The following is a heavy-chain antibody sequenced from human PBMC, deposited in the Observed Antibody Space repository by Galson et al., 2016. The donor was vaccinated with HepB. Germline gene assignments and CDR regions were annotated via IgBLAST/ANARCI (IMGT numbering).Heavy chain of an antibody. CDR2: IRSEANNYAT. Sequence: SLRLSCAASGFTFSGSAMHWVRQASGKGLEWVGRIRSEANNYATTYAASVKGRFTISRDDSKSTAYLQMNSLKTEDTAVYYCTSPYSDYVWGSYWEHWGQGTLVTVSS. CDR3: TSPYSDYVWGSYWEH. D-gene: IGHD3-16*01. CDR1: GFTFSGSA. V-gene: IGHV3-73*01. J-gene: IGHJ1*01.